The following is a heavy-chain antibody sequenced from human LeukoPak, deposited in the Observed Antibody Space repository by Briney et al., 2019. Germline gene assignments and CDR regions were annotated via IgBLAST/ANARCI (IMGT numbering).Heavy chain of an antibody. CDR1: GGSISSNSYY. J-gene: IGHJ6*02. V-gene: IGHV4-39*07. CDR3: ARDHYVDTAMAVMDV. D-gene: IGHD5-18*01. CDR2: IYYSGST. Sequence: SETLSLTCTVSGGSISSNSYYWDWIRQPPGKGLEWIGSIYYSGSTYYNPSLKSRVTISVDTSKNQFSLKLSSVTAADTAVYYCARDHYVDTAMAVMDVWGQGTTVTVSS.